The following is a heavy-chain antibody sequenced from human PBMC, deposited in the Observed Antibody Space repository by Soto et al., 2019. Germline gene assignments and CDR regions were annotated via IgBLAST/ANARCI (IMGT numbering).Heavy chain of an antibody. J-gene: IGHJ1*01. CDR3: ARLGSWTMIMKYFQH. CDR2: INAGNGNT. CDR1: GYTFTSYA. D-gene: IGHD3-22*01. V-gene: IGHV1-3*01. Sequence: QVQLVQSGAEVKKPGASVKVSCKASGYTFTSYAMHWVRQAPGQRLEWMGWINAGNGNTKYSQKFQGRVTITRDTSASTAYMELISMRSEDTANYYSARLGSWTMIMKYFQHWSQGNLVTVSS.